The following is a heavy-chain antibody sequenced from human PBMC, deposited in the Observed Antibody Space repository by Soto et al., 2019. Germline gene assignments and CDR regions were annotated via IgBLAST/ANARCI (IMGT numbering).Heavy chain of an antibody. Sequence: PSETLSLTCAVYGGSFSGYYWSWIRQPPGKGLEWIGEINHSGSTNYNPSLKSRVTISVDTSKNQFSLKLSSVTAADTAVYYCARLGFVDTAMAYYGMDVWGQGTTVTAP. V-gene: IGHV4-34*01. D-gene: IGHD5-18*01. CDR1: GGSFSGYY. J-gene: IGHJ6*02. CDR3: ARLGFVDTAMAYYGMDV. CDR2: INHSGST.